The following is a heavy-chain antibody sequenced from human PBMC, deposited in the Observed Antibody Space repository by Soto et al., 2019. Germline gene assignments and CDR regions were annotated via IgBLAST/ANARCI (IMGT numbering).Heavy chain of an antibody. Sequence: GASVKVSCKASGYTFTSYYMHWVRQAPGQGLEWMGIINPSGGSTSYAQKFQGRVTMTTDTSTSTAYMELRSLRSDDTAVYYCARVGGEAARTFDYWGQGTLVTVSS. CDR3: ARVGGEAARTFDY. CDR1: GYTFTSYY. V-gene: IGHV1-46*01. D-gene: IGHD6-6*01. J-gene: IGHJ4*02. CDR2: INPSGGST.